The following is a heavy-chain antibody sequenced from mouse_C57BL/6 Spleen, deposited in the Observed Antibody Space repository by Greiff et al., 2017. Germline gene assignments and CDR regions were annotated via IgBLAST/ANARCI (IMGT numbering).Heavy chain of an antibody. D-gene: IGHD3-3*01. V-gene: IGHV5-9-1*02. Sequence: EVKLVESGEGLVKPGGSLKLSCAASGFTFSSYAMSWVRQTPEKRLEWVAYISSGGDYIYYADPVKGRFTISRDNARNTLYLQMSSLKSEDTAMYYCTREGLWSGAMDYWGQGTSVTVSS. CDR1: GFTFSSYA. J-gene: IGHJ4*01. CDR3: TREGLWSGAMDY. CDR2: ISSGGDYI.